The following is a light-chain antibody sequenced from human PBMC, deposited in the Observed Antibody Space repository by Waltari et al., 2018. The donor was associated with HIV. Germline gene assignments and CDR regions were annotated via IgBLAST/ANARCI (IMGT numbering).Light chain of an antibody. CDR3: AAWEDSLSGPV. V-gene: IGLV1-47*01. CDR2: RSN. CDR1: SSNIGNNY. Sequence: QSVLTQPPSASGTPAQSVTTPRSGSSSNIGNNYVYWYQPLPGTAPTVLIYRSNQRPSGVPDRFSGSKSGTSASLAISGLRSEDEADYYCAAWEDSLSGPVFGGGTKLIVL. J-gene: IGLJ3*02.